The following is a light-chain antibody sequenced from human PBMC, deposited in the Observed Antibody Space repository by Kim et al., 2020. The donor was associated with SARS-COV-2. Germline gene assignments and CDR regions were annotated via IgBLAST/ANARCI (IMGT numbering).Light chain of an antibody. CDR3: QTWGTGIQGV. V-gene: IGLV4-69*01. Sequence: QLVVTQSPSASASLGASVKLTCTLSSGHSSYAIAWHQQQPEKGPRYLMKLNSDGSHSKGDGIPDRFSGSSSGAERYLTISSLQSEDEADYYCQTWGTGIQGVFGGGTQLTVL. J-gene: IGLJ3*02. CDR1: SGHSSYA. CDR2: LNSDGSH.